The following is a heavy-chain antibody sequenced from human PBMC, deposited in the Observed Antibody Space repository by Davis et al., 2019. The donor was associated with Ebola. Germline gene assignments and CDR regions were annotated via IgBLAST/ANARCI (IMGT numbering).Heavy chain of an antibody. CDR3: ARDVLRGHYYYGMDV. CDR1: GGTFSSYA. D-gene: IGHD3-3*01. J-gene: IGHJ6*04. Sequence: SVKVSCKASGGTFSSYAISWVRQAPGQGLEWMGGIIPIFGTANYAQKFQGRVTITADESTSTAYTELRSLRSDDTAVYYCARDVLRGHYYYGMDVWGKGTTVTVSS. V-gene: IGHV1-69*13. CDR2: IIPIFGTA.